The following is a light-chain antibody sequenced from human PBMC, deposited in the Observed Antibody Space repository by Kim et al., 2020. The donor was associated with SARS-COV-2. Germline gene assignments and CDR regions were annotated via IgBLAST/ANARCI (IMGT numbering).Light chain of an antibody. CDR2: DSS. J-gene: IGKJ5*01. CDR1: QTVNTT. Sequence: PGERATRSCRASQTVNTTIAGYQHKPGQAPRLLIYDSSNRATGIPARFSGSGSGTDFTLTISSVDPEDFGVYYCHQRNDWPITFGLGTRLEIK. V-gene: IGKV3-11*01. CDR3: HQRNDWPIT.